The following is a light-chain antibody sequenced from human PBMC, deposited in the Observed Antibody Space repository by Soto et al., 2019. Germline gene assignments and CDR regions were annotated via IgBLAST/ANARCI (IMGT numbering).Light chain of an antibody. Sequence: EIVMTQSPATLSVSPGERVTLSCRASQSLSTNLAWLQRKPGQAPRLLIYGASTRATGVPARFSGSGSGTEFTLTISRLEPEDFAVYCCQQYGSSPWTFGQGTKVDIK. CDR3: QQYGSSPWT. CDR2: GAS. V-gene: IGKV3-15*01. J-gene: IGKJ1*01. CDR1: QSLSTN.